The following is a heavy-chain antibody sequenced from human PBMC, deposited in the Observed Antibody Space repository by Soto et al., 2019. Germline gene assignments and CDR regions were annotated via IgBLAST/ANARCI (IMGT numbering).Heavy chain of an antibody. Sequence: QVQLVESGGGVVQPGRSLRLSCAASGFTFSSYAMHWVRQAPGKGLEWVAVISYDGSNKYYADSVKGRFTISRDNSKNTLYLQMNSLRAEDTAVYYCAREGYYDNDFDYWGQGTLVTVSS. D-gene: IGHD3-22*01. V-gene: IGHV3-30-3*01. CDR3: AREGYYDNDFDY. CDR1: GFTFSSYA. J-gene: IGHJ4*02. CDR2: ISYDGSNK.